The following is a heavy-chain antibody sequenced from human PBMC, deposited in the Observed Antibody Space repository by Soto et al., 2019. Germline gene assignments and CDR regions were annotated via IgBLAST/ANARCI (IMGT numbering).Heavy chain of an antibody. CDR1: RGTLSSYA. CDR2: XXPXXXXX. V-gene: IGHV1-69*13. D-gene: IGHD1-26*01. J-gene: IGHJ4*02. CDR3: ATGYSGSYWDY. Sequence: GTSVKVRCKACRGTLSSYAISLVRQAPGQGLEWXGGXXPXXXXXNXXXKFQGRVTITADESTSTAYMELSSLRSEDTAVYYCATGYSGSYWDYWGKGTLVTVSS.